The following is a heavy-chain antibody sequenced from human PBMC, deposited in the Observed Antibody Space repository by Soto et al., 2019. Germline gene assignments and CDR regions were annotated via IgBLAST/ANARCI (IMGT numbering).Heavy chain of an antibody. CDR1: GVSIDNFF. D-gene: IGHD3-16*01. J-gene: IGHJ5*02. CDR2: VSQGGAAAYMAAGETT. Sequence: QVQLQESGPGLLRPSETLSLTCTVSGVSIDNFFWSWIRQTPGKGLERIGYVSQGGAAAYMAAGETTGHNPSLESRATISLDLPKNQFSLKLTSVTAADTAVYYCARDRGGITVSSKPLGEWFDPWGQGTLVTVSS. V-gene: IGHV4-59*01. CDR3: ARDRGGITVSSKPLGEWFDP.